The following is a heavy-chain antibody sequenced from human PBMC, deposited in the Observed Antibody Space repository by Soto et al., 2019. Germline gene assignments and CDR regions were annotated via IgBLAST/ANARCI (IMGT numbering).Heavy chain of an antibody. D-gene: IGHD6-13*01. J-gene: IGHJ6*02. Sequence: PGESLKISCKGSGDSLTTYWIAWVRQMPGKGLEWMGLIYPSDSDTKYSPSFQGQVTISADKSISTAYLQWSSLKASDTAMYYCARTSAAGKYYYGMDVWGQGTTVTVSS. CDR3: ARTSAAGKYYYGMDV. V-gene: IGHV5-51*01. CDR1: GDSLTTYW. CDR2: IYPSDSDT.